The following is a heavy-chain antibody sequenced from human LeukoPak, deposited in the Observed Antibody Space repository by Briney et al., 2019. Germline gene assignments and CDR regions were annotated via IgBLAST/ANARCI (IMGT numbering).Heavy chain of an antibody. CDR3: ASQTAGSWFDP. V-gene: IGHV4-4*09. D-gene: IGHD1-26*01. CDR2: IYTSGST. CDR1: GGSSGTYY. Sequence: SETLSLTCTVAGGSSGTYYWSWIRQRPGKELEWIGYIYTSGSTNYNPSLKSRVTISVDTSKNQFSLGLPSVTAADTAVYYCASQTAGSWFDPWGPGTLVTVSS. J-gene: IGHJ5*02.